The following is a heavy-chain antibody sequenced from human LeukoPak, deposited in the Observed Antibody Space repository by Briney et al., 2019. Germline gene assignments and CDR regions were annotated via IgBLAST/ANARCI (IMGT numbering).Heavy chain of an antibody. CDR1: GFTSSRYS. CDR2: ISSSSSHI. CDR3: ARGDGDDNWLIDY. V-gene: IGHV3-21*05. D-gene: IGHD1-1*01. J-gene: IGHJ4*02. Sequence: GGSLRLSCATSGFTSSRYSMNWVRQAPGKGLEWISYISSSSSHIHYADSVKGRFTISRDNARNSLYLQMNNLRAEDTAVYHCARGDGDDNWLIDYWGQGTLVTVSS.